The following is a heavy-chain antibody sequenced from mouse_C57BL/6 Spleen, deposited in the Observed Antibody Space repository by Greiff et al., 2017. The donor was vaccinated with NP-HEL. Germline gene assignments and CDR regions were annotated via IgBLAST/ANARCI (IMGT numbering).Heavy chain of an antibody. D-gene: IGHD1-1*01. V-gene: IGHV5-9-1*02. J-gene: IGHJ1*03. CDR2: ISSGGDYI. Sequence: DVMLVESGEGLVKPGGSLKLSCAASGFTFSSYAMSWVRQTPEKRLEWVAYISSGGDYIYYADNVKGRFTISRDNARNTLYLQMSSLKSEDTAMYYRTRAPTVVARDWYFEVGVTGTTVTVSS. CDR3: TRAPTVVARDWYFEV. CDR1: GFTFSSYA.